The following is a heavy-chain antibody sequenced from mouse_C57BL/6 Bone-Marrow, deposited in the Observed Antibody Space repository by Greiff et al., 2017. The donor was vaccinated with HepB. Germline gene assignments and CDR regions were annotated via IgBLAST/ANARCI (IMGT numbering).Heavy chain of an antibody. CDR2: IRSKSNNYAT. D-gene: IGHD2-2*01. CDR3: VRSDGYEGYFDY. J-gene: IGHJ2*01. CDR1: GFSFNTYA. Sequence: EVQLQQSGGGLVQPKGSLKLSCAASGFSFNTYAMNWVRQAPGKGLEWVARIRSKSNNYATYYADSVKDRFTISRDDSESMLYLQMNNLKTEDTAMYYCVRSDGYEGYFDYWGQGTTLTVSS. V-gene: IGHV10-1*01.